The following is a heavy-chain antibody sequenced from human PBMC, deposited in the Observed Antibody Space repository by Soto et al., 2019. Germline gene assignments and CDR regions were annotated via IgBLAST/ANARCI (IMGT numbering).Heavy chain of an antibody. CDR3: ARDPYYGSGTYSSAFDI. CDR1: GGSISSGDYY. Sequence: SETLSLTCTVSGGSISSGDYYWSWIRQPPGKGLEWIAYIYYSGSTYYNPSLQSRITISVDTSKDQFSLRLSSVTAADTAVYYCARDPYYGSGTYSSAFDIWGQGTMVTVSS. CDR2: IYYSGST. J-gene: IGHJ3*02. V-gene: IGHV4-30-4*01. D-gene: IGHD3-10*01.